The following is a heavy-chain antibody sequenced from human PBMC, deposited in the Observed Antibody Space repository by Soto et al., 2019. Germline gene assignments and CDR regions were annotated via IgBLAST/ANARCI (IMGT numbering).Heavy chain of an antibody. Sequence: GGSLRLSCAASGFIVSTKSMSWVRQAPGKGLEWVSVVYSGDDTNYAESVKGRFIISRDNSNNTLYLQMNNLRTEDTAMYYCARSPRNWGFDYWGLGTLVTVSS. D-gene: IGHD7-27*01. CDR3: ARSPRNWGFDY. V-gene: IGHV3-66*01. CDR1: GFIVSTKS. CDR2: VYSGDDT. J-gene: IGHJ4*02.